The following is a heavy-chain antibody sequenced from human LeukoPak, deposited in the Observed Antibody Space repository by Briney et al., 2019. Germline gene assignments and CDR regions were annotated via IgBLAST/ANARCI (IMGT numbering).Heavy chain of an antibody. CDR2: ISSSSSYI. CDR3: ARYDSSGYRVYYFDY. Sequence: GGSLRLSCAASGFTFSIYSMNWVRQAPGKGLEWVSSISSSSSYIYYADSVKGRFTISRDNAKNSLYLQMNSLRAEDTAVYYCARYDSSGYRVYYFDYWGQGTLVTVSS. CDR1: GFTFSIYS. V-gene: IGHV3-21*01. D-gene: IGHD3-22*01. J-gene: IGHJ4*02.